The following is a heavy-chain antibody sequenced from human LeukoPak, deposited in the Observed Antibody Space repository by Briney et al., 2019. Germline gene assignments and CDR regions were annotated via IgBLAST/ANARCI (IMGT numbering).Heavy chain of an antibody. J-gene: IGHJ4*02. CDR2: INPSGGST. CDR1: GYTFTSYY. CDR3: AGDLSERITMVRGVGPH. Sequence: GASVKVSCKASGYTFTSYYMHWVRQAPGQGLEWMGIINPSGGSTSYAQKFQGRVTMTRDMSTSTVYMELSSLRSEDTAVYYCAGDLSERITMVRGVGPHWGQGTLVTVSS. D-gene: IGHD3-10*01. V-gene: IGHV1-46*01.